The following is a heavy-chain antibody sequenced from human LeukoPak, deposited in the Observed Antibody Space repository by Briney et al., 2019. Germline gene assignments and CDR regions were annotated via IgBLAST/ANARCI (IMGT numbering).Heavy chain of an antibody. J-gene: IGHJ4*02. Sequence: SETLSLTCTVSGGSISSSSYYWGWIRQPPGKGLEWIGRIYYSGSTYYNPSLNSRVTISVDTSKNQFSLKLSSVTAADTAVYYCASGPTVTTIDYWGQGTLVTVSS. CDR3: ASGPTVTTIDY. V-gene: IGHV4-39*01. D-gene: IGHD4-11*01. CDR1: GGSISSSSYY. CDR2: IYYSGST.